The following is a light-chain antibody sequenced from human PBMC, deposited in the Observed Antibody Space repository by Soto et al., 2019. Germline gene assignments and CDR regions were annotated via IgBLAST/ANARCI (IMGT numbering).Light chain of an antibody. CDR2: DAS. Sequence: DIQMTQSPSTLSASVGDRVTVTCRASQSVNAWLAWYQQKPGKAPKLLIYDASTLESGVPSRFSGGGSGTGFTLTISSLQPDDFGTYYCQQYNTYPYTFXRGTKVDIK. CDR3: QQYNTYPYT. J-gene: IGKJ2*01. V-gene: IGKV1-5*01. CDR1: QSVNAW.